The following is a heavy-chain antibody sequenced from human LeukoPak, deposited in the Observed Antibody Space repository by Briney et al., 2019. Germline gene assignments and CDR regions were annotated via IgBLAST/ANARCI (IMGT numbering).Heavy chain of an antibody. J-gene: IGHJ4*02. CDR1: GFTFSSYW. V-gene: IGHV3-74*01. D-gene: IGHD1-26*01. Sequence: PGGSLRLSCAASGFTFSSYWMHWVRQAPGKGLVWVSRINSDGSSTSYADSVKGRFTISRDNAKNTLYLQMNSLRAEDTAAYYCARDVGGSYYDFDFDYWGQGTLVTVSS. CDR2: INSDGSST. CDR3: ARDVGGSYYDFDFDY.